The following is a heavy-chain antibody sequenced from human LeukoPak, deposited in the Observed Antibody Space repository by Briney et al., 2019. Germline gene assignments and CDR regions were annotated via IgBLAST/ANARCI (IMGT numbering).Heavy chain of an antibody. CDR3: ARGPPRGKYYYMDV. D-gene: IGHD1-1*01. V-gene: IGHV3-13*01. CDR2: IGTASDT. Sequence: GGSLRLSCAASGFTFSSFDMHWVRQPPGQGLEGASTIGTASDTYYPGSVEDRFTLSRDNAKNSLYLQMNSLTAGDTAVYYCARGPPRGKYYYMDVWGKGTTVTVSS. CDR1: GFTFSSFD. J-gene: IGHJ6*03.